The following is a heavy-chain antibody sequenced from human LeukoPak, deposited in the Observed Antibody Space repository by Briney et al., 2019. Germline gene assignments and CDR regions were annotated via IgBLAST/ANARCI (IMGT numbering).Heavy chain of an antibody. D-gene: IGHD3-22*01. CDR3: ARVTYYYDSSGQSSPNWFDP. V-gene: IGHV4-38-2*02. CDR2: FYHSGST. J-gene: IGHJ5*02. CDR1: GYSITSGYH. Sequence: SETLSLTCTVSGYSITSGYHWGWIRQPPGKGLEWIGSFYHSGSTYYNPSLKSRVTISVDTSKNQISLKLSSVTAADTAVYYCARVTYYYDSSGQSSPNWFDPWGQGTLVTVSS.